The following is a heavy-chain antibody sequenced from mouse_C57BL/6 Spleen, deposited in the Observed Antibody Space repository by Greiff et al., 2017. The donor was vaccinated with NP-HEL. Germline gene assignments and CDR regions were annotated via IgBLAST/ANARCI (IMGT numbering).Heavy chain of an antibody. CDR2: INPGSGGT. CDR1: GYAFTNYL. J-gene: IGHJ2*01. CDR3: ARNPFITTLVAKDY. V-gene: IGHV1-54*01. Sequence: VQLQQSGAELVRPGTSVKVSCKASGYAFTNYLIEWVKQRPGQGLEWIGVINPGSGGTNYNEKFKGKATLTADKSSSTAYMQLSSLTSEDSAVYFCARNPFITTLVAKDYWGQGTTLTVSS. D-gene: IGHD1-1*01.